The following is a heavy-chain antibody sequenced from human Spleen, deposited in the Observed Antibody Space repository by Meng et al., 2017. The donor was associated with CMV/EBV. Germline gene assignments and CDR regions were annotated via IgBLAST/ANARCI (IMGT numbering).Heavy chain of an antibody. CDR3: AKDDDSAGYYYAYY. CDR2: VRNDGSKK. J-gene: IGHJ4*02. V-gene: IGHV3-30*02. D-gene: IGHD3-22*01. Sequence: GESLKISCVESGFTFSRYGMHWVRQAPGKGLEWVAFVRNDGSKKYYADSVKGRFTISRDNSKNTLYLQMNSLRSEDTAVYYCAKDDDSAGYYYAYYWGQGTLVTVSS. CDR1: GFTFSRYG.